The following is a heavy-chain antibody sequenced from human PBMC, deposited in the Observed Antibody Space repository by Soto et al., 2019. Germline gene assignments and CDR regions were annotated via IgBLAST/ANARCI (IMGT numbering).Heavy chain of an antibody. CDR2: IYYSGNT. Sequence: SETLSLTCTVSGGSTSSDNYWSWIRQPPGKGLEWIGHIYYSGNTDYNPSLKSRLAISIDTSKNQFSLKLSSVTAADTAVYFCAREAGEPSDCHYYFDSWRQGSLVTVSS. J-gene: IGHJ4*02. V-gene: IGHV4-30-4*01. CDR1: GGSTSSDNY. D-gene: IGHD2-21*01. CDR3: AREAGEPSDCHYYFDS.